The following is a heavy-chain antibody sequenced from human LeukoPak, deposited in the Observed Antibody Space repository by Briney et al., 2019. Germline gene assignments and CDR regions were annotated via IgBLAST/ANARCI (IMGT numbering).Heavy chain of an antibody. V-gene: IGHV1-69*13. CDR2: IIPIFGTA. CDR3: VGGAPNWGFDY. Sequence: SVKVSCKASGGTFSSYAISWVRQAPGQGLEWMGGIIPIFGTANYAQKFQGRVTITADESTSTGYMELSSLRSEDTAVYYCVGGAPNWGFDYWGQGTLVTVSS. CDR1: GGTFSSYA. J-gene: IGHJ4*02. D-gene: IGHD7-27*01.